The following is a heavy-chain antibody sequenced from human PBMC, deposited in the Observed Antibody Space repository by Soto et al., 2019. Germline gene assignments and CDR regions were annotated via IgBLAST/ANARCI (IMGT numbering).Heavy chain of an antibody. J-gene: IGHJ3*02. Sequence: LSLTCTVSGGSISSSSYYWGWIRQPPGKGLEWIGSIYYSGSTYYNPSLKSRVTISVDTSKNQFSLKLSSVTAADTAVYYCARRPNYDFWSGEDAFDIWGQGTMVTVSS. CDR3: ARRPNYDFWSGEDAFDI. D-gene: IGHD3-3*01. CDR1: GGSISSSSYY. V-gene: IGHV4-39*01. CDR2: IYYSGST.